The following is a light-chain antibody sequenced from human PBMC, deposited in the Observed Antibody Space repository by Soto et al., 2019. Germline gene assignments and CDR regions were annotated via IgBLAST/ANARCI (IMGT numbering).Light chain of an antibody. V-gene: IGKV1-33*01. J-gene: IGKJ2*02. Sequence: IQMTQSPSSLSASVGDRVTITCQASQDIKNYLIWYQQKPGKAPNLLIYDASSLGTGVSSRFSGSGSGTHFILTISSLQPEDIATYYCQQFYSVPCTFGQGTKLEIK. CDR3: QQFYSVPCT. CDR2: DAS. CDR1: QDIKNY.